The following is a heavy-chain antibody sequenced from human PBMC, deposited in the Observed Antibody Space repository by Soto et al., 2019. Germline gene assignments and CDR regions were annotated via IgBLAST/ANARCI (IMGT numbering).Heavy chain of an antibody. V-gene: IGHV1-69*13. CDR2: IIPIFGTA. Sequence: SVKVSCKASGGTFSSYAISWVRQAPGQGLEWMGGIIPIFGTANYAQKFQGRVTITADESTSTAYMELSSLRSEDTAVYYCARLDTVPAYYFDFWGQGTLVTVSS. CDR3: ARLDTVPAYYFDF. D-gene: IGHD4-17*01. CDR1: GGTFSSYA. J-gene: IGHJ4*02.